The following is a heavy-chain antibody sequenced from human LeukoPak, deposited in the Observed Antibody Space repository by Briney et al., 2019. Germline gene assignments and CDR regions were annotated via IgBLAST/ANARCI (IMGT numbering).Heavy chain of an antibody. CDR3: ARDPVHCSSTSCYGGGYFDY. D-gene: IGHD2-2*01. J-gene: IGHJ4*02. V-gene: IGHV3-30-3*01. Sequence: GGSLRLSCAASGFTFSSYAMHWVRQAPGKGLEWVAVISYDGSNKYYADSVKGRFTISRDNSKNTLYLQMNSLRAEDTAVYYCARDPVHCSSTSCYGGGYFDYWGQGTLVTVSS. CDR1: GFTFSSYA. CDR2: ISYDGSNK.